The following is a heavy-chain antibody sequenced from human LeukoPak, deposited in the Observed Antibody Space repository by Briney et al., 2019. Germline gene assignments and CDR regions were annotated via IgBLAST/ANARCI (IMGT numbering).Heavy chain of an antibody. CDR2: INPYNGNT. D-gene: IGHD3-3*01. V-gene: IGHV1-18*01. CDR1: GYTFTIYG. J-gene: IGHJ6*03. CDR3: ARSMFGVVYYMDV. Sequence: ASVKVSXKASGYTFTIYGINWVRQAPGQGFEWMGWINPYNGNTNYAQKLQGRVTMTTDTSTSTAYMELRSLRSDDTAVYYCARSMFGVVYYMDVWGKGTTVTVSS.